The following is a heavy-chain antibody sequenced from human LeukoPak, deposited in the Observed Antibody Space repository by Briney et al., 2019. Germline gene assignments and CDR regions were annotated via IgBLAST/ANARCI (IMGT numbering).Heavy chain of an antibody. D-gene: IGHD3-22*01. CDR2: ISGSGGST. CDR3: AKDSLPTYYYDSSGYGHYFDY. CDR1: GFTFSSYA. V-gene: IGHV3-23*01. Sequence: PGGSLRLSCAASGFTFSSYAMSWVRQAPGKGLEWVSAISGSGGSTYYADSVKGRFTISRDNSKNTLYLQMNSLRAEDTAVYYCAKDSLPTYYYDSSGYGHYFDYWGQGTLVTASS. J-gene: IGHJ4*02.